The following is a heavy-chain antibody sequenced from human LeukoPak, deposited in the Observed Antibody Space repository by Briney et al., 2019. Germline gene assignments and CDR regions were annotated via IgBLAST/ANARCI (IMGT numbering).Heavy chain of an antibody. Sequence: PGGSLRLSCAASGFTFSSYAMSWIRQPPGKGLEWIGEMNDSGRTTYNPSLESRATISAERSKNQFSLKLTSVTAADTAVYYCASGSWSRRFAPWGQGTLVTVSS. J-gene: IGHJ5*02. CDR2: MNDSGRT. CDR1: GFTFSSYA. V-gene: IGHV4-34*01. D-gene: IGHD1-14*01. CDR3: ASGSWSRRFAP.